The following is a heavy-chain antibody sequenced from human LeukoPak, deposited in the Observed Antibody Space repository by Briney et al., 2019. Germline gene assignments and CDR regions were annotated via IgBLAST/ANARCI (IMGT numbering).Heavy chain of an antibody. CDR2: ISSSSSYI. CDR3: ARVPRGYSSSWSINLYYYYYYYMDV. J-gene: IGHJ6*03. CDR1: GFTFSSYS. Sequence: GGSLRLSCAASGFTFSSYSMNWVRQAPGKGLEWVSSISSSSSYIYYADSVKGRFTISRDNAKNSLYLQMNSLRAEDTAVYYCARVPRGYSSSWSINLYYYYYYYMDVWGKGTTVTVSS. D-gene: IGHD6-13*01. V-gene: IGHV3-21*01.